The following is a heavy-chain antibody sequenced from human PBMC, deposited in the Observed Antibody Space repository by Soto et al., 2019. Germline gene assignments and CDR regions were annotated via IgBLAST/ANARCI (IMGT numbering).Heavy chain of an antibody. CDR1: GYTFTGYY. Sequence: ASVKVSCQASGYTFTGYYMHWVRQAPGQGLEWMGWINPNSGGTNYAQKFQGWVTMTRDTSISTAYMELSRLRSDDTAVYYCAVAAPLDYYYGMDVWGQGTTVTVSS. J-gene: IGHJ6*02. CDR3: AVAAPLDYYYGMDV. D-gene: IGHD6-6*01. CDR2: INPNSGGT. V-gene: IGHV1-2*04.